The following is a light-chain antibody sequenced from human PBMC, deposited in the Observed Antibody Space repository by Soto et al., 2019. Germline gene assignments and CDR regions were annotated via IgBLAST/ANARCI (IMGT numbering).Light chain of an antibody. Sequence: DIQMTQSPSTLSASVGDRVTITCRASQSISTWLAWYQQEPGKAPNLLIYGASSLESGVPSRFSGSGSGTEFTLTISSLQPDDFATYYCQQYNIYWTFGQGTKVDI. V-gene: IGKV1-5*01. CDR3: QQYNIYWT. CDR1: QSISTW. CDR2: GAS. J-gene: IGKJ1*01.